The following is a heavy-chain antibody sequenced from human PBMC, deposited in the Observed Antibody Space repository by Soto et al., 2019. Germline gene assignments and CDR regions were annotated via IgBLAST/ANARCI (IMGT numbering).Heavy chain of an antibody. CDR1: GYSFTRNW. CDR3: AITATTGGSGGSNGDY. CDR2: IYPDDSET. J-gene: IGHJ4*02. V-gene: IGHV5-51*01. D-gene: IGHD3-10*01. Sequence: GESLKISCKGSGYSFTRNWIGWVRQMPGKGLEWMGIIYPDDSETRYNPSFQGQVTISADKSISTAYLQWTSLRASDSAMYYCAITATTGGSGGSNGDYWGQGALVTVSS.